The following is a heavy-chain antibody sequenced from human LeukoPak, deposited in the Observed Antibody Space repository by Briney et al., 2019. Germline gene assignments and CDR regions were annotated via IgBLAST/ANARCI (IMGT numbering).Heavy chain of an antibody. CDR1: GGSISVYY. Sequence: RASETLSLTCTTAGGSISVYYWSWIRQPPGKGLEWIGYISNTGDTKNNPSLKSRVAMSLDTSKSQLSLHLSSVTAADTAVYFCARYSGGWPYYFDYWGQGALVTVSS. V-gene: IGHV4-59*08. CDR2: ISNTGDT. CDR3: ARYSGGWPYYFDY. D-gene: IGHD6-19*01. J-gene: IGHJ4*02.